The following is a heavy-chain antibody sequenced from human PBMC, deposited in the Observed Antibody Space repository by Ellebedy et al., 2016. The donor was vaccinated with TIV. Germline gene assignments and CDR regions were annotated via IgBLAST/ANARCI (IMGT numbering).Heavy chain of an antibody. J-gene: IGHJ5*02. V-gene: IGHV5-51*01. D-gene: IGHD6-13*01. CDR2: IYPGDSNT. CDR1: GYTFSNYW. Sequence: GESLKISCKGSGYTFSNYWIGWVRQMPGKGLEWMGTIYPGDSNTRYSPSFQGQFTMSADKSVSTAYLQWSSLKASDTAMYYCARLGAAADYTWFDPWGQGTLVTVSS. CDR3: ARLGAAADYTWFDP.